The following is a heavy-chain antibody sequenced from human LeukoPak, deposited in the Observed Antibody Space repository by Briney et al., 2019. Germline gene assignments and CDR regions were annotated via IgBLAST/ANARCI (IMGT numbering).Heavy chain of an antibody. V-gene: IGHV4-34*01. D-gene: IGHD3-3*01. J-gene: IGHJ5*02. CDR1: GGSFSGYY. CDR3: ARHTYYDFWSGYRELRNNWFDP. CDR2: INHSGST. Sequence: SETLSLTCAVYGGSFSGYYWSWIRQPPGKGLEWIGEINHSGSTNYNPSLKSRVTISVDTSKNQFSLKLSSVTAADTAVYYCARHTYYDFWSGYRELRNNWFDPWGQGTLVTVSS.